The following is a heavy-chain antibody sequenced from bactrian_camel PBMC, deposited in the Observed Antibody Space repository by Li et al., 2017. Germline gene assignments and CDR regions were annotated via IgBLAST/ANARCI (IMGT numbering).Heavy chain of an antibody. J-gene: IGHJ4*01. D-gene: IGHD3*01. CDR1: RYTFSAYC. V-gene: IGHV3S67*01. Sequence: VQLVESGGGSVQAGGSLTLSCDASRYTFSAYCMGWYRQTPGNERDGLATIHKDGTTSYADSAKGRFTISVDNANNKLYLDMNDLKPEDTARYICAADFPATGSPLTDCSSKYGRNYWGQGTQVTVS. CDR3: AADFPATGSPLTDCSSKYGRNY. CDR2: IHKDGTT.